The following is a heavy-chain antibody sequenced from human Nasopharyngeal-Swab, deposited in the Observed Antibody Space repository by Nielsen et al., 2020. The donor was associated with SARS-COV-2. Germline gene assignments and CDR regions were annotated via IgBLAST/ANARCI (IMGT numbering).Heavy chain of an antibody. V-gene: IGHV5-51*01. CDR1: GYSFTSYW. D-gene: IGHD1-1*01. CDR3: ARPRVDNWGDVTWFDP. CDR2: IYPGDSDT. J-gene: IGHJ5*02. Sequence: GESLKISCQGSGYSFTSYWIGWVRQMPGKGLEWMGIIYPGDSDTRYSPSFQGQVTISADKSISTAYLQWSSLKASDTAMYYCARPRVDNWGDVTWFDPWGQGTLVTVSS.